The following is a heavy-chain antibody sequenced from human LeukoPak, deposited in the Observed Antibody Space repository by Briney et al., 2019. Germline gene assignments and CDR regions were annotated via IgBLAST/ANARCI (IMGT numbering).Heavy chain of an antibody. D-gene: IGHD2-15*01. CDR1: GGSISSSIYY. CDR2: MSYSGST. J-gene: IGHJ4*02. V-gene: IGHV4-39*07. CDR3: ARAFLVGYSPEEYFFDY. Sequence: SETLSLTCTVSGGSISSSIYYWGWIRQPPGKGLEWIGSMSYSGSTYYNPSLKSRVTISVDKSKNQFSLKLNSVTAADTAVYYCARAFLVGYSPEEYFFDYWGQGTLVTVSS.